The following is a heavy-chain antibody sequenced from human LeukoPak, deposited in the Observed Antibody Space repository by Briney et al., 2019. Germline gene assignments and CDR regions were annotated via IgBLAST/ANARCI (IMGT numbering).Heavy chain of an antibody. CDR2: IKEDGSEI. J-gene: IGHJ1*01. CDR3: ARGQT. V-gene: IGHV3-7*01. CDR1: GFTFSRYW. Sequence: GGSLRLSCAASGFTFSRYWMSWVRQAPGKGLEWVANIKEDGSEIYYVDSVKGRFTISRDNAKNSLYLQMSSLRAEDTAVYYCARGQTWGQDPLVSVSS.